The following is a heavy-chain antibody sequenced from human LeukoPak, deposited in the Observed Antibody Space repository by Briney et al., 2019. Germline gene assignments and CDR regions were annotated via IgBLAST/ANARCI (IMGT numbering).Heavy chain of an antibody. Sequence: SETLSLTCTVSGGSISSSSYYWGWIRQPPGKGLEWIGSIYYSGSTYYNPSLKSRVTISVDTSKNQFSLKLSSVTAADTAVYYCARRGWTRYTVNYFDYWGQGTLVTVSS. J-gene: IGHJ4*02. CDR2: IYYSGST. V-gene: IGHV4-39*01. D-gene: IGHD2-2*02. CDR1: GGSISSSSYY. CDR3: ARRGWTRYTVNYFDY.